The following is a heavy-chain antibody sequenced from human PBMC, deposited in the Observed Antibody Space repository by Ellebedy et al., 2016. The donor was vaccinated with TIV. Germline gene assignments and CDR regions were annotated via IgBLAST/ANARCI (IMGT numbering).Heavy chain of an antibody. CDR1: GFTFSNYG. Sequence: GGSLRLXCAASGFTFSNYGMHWVRQAPGRGLEWVALIWYDGSNKYYGDSVKGRFTISRDNSKNTLYLQMNSLRAEDTAVYYCARAYSGSDYVYYSSYYMDVWGKGTTVTVSS. J-gene: IGHJ6*03. CDR2: IWYDGSNK. V-gene: IGHV3-33*01. CDR3: ARAYSGSDYVYYSSYYMDV. D-gene: IGHD1-26*01.